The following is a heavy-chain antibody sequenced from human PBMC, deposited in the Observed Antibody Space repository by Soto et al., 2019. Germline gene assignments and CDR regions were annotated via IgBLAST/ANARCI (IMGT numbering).Heavy chain of an antibody. CDR3: ARASITIFGVVTTSSYWYFDL. CDR1: GDSVSSNSAA. V-gene: IGHV6-1*01. D-gene: IGHD3-3*01. Sequence: SQTLPLTCAISGDSVSSNSAAWNWIRQSPSRGLEWLGRTYYRSKWYNDYAVSVKSRITINPDTSKNQFSLQLNSVTPEDTAVYYCARASITIFGVVTTSSYWYFDLWGRGTLVTVSS. CDR2: TYYRSKWYN. J-gene: IGHJ2*01.